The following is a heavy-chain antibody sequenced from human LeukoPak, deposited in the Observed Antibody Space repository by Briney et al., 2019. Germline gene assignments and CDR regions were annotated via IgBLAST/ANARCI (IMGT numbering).Heavy chain of an antibody. V-gene: IGHV4-4*07. CDR1: GGSISSYY. Sequence: SETLSLTCTVSGGSISSYYWSWIRQPAGKGLEWIGRIYTSGSTNYNPSLKSRVTISVDTSKNQFSLKLTSVTAADTAVYYCARETSQKGAHYMDVWGKGTTVTISS. D-gene: IGHD3-16*01. CDR2: IYTSGST. J-gene: IGHJ6*03. CDR3: ARETSQKGAHYMDV.